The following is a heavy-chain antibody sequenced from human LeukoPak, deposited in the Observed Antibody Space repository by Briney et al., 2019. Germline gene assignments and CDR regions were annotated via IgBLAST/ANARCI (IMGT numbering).Heavy chain of an antibody. CDR2: IKQDGSEK. CDR3: ARAMDV. Sequence: PGGSLRLSCAASGFSFNSDWMDWVRQAPGKGLEWVANIKQDGSEKYHVDSVEGRFTISRDNAKNSVHLQMNSLRAEDTAVYYCARAMDVWGQGTTVTVSS. J-gene: IGHJ6*02. CDR1: GFSFNSDW. V-gene: IGHV3-7*03.